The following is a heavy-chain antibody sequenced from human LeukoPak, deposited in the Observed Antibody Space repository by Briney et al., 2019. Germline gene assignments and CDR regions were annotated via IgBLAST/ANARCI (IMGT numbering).Heavy chain of an antibody. CDR2: IYSGGST. CDR1: GFTVSSNY. V-gene: IGHV3-66*01. J-gene: IGHJ4*02. Sequence: GGSLRLSCAASGFTVSSNYMSWVRQAPGKGLEWVSVIYSGGSTYYADSVKGRFTISRDNSKNTLYLQMNSLRAEDTAVYYCAKDLRKSIAAAGYWGQGTLVTVSS. D-gene: IGHD6-13*01. CDR3: AKDLRKSIAAAGY.